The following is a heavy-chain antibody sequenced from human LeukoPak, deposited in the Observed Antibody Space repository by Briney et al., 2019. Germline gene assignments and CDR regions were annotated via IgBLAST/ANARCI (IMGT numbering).Heavy chain of an antibody. J-gene: IGHJ3*02. CDR3: ARDLGVMVRAFDI. D-gene: IGHD5-18*01. V-gene: IGHV4-59*01. CDR1: GGSISSYY. Sequence: SEALSLTCTVSGGSISSYYWSWIRQPPGKRLEWIGYIYYSGSTSYNPSLKSRVTISVDTSKNQISLKLSSVTAADTAVYYCARDLGVMVRAFDIWGQGTMVTVSS. CDR2: IYYSGST.